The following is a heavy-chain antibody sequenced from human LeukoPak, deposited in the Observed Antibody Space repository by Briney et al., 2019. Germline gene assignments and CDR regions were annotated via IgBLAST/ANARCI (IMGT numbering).Heavy chain of an antibody. Sequence: GSSVKVSCKASGGTFSSYAISWVRQAPGQGLEWMGGIIPIFGTANYAQKFQGRVTITTDESTSTAYMELSRLRSDDTAVYYCARVDYYDSSGSYYYYMDVWGKGTTVTVSS. CDR3: ARVDYYDSSGSYYYYMDV. CDR2: IIPIFGTA. V-gene: IGHV1-69*05. CDR1: GGTFSSYA. J-gene: IGHJ6*03. D-gene: IGHD3-22*01.